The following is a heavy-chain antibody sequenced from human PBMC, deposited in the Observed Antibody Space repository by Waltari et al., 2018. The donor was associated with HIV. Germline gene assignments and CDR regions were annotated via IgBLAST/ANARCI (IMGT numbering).Heavy chain of an antibody. CDR1: GYRFNNYW. Sequence: EVQLVQSGAEVKKPGASLKISCKGYGYRFNNYWIGWVRQMPGKGLELMGMIYPGDSETRYRPSSQGQVTISVDKSISTAYLQWSSLKASDTAMYFCATSYYFNMDVWGQGTTVTVSS. V-gene: IGHV5-51*01. CDR2: IYPGDSET. CDR3: ATSYYFNMDV. J-gene: IGHJ6*02.